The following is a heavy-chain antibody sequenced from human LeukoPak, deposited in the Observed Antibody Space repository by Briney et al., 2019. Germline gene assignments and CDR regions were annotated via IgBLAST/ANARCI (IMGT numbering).Heavy chain of an antibody. CDR1: GYSFTSYW. J-gene: IGHJ5*02. CDR3: ARAPRIVDNWFDP. D-gene: IGHD2-15*01. CDR2: IYPGDSDT. V-gene: IGHV5-51*01. Sequence: GESLKISCKGSGYSFTSYWIGWVRQMPGKGLEWMGIIYPGDSDTRYSPSFQGQVTISADKSISTAYMELSSLRSEDTAVYYCARAPRIVDNWFDPWGQGTLVTVSS.